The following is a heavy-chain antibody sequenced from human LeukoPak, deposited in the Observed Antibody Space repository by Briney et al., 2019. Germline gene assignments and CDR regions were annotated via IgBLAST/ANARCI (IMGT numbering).Heavy chain of an antibody. V-gene: IGHV1-69*05. CDR3: ASEGDSLFLSSKVRSSNAFDI. Sequence: SVPVSFKASGGTFINYAISWVRQAPGQGLEWMGGIIPIFGTANYAQKFQGRVTITTDESTSTAYMELSSPRSEDTAVYYCASEGDSLFLSSKVRSSNAFDIWGQGTMVTVSS. CDR2: IIPIFGTA. D-gene: IGHD2/OR15-2a*01. CDR1: GGTFINYA. J-gene: IGHJ3*02.